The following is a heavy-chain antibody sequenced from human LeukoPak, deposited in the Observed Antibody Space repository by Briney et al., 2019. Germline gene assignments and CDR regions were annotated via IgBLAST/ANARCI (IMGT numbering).Heavy chain of an antibody. CDR1: GGSISSYY. CDR3: ARDRGYSYGDYYYYYYMDV. V-gene: IGHV4-59*01. D-gene: IGHD5-18*01. Sequence: PSETLSLTCTVSGGSISSYYWSWIRQPPGQGLEWIGYIYYSGSTNYNPSLKSRVPISVDTSKNQFSLKLSSVTAADTAVYYCARDRGYSYGDYYYYYYMDVWGKGTTVTVSS. CDR2: IYYSGST. J-gene: IGHJ6*03.